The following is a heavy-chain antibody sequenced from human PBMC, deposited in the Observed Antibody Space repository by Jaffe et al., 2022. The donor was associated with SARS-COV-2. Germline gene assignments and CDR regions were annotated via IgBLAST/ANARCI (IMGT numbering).Heavy chain of an antibody. D-gene: IGHD2-2*01. CDR1: GGSFSGYY. Sequence: QVQLQQWGAGLLKPSETLSLTCAVYGGSFSGYYWSWIRQPPGKGLEWIGEINHSGSTNYNPSLKSRVTISVDTSKNQFSLKLSSVTAADTAVYYCARVGGYCSSTSCSGYYYYMDVWGKGTTVTVSS. CDR3: ARVGGYCSSTSCSGYYYYMDV. V-gene: IGHV4-34*01. CDR2: INHSGST. J-gene: IGHJ6*03.